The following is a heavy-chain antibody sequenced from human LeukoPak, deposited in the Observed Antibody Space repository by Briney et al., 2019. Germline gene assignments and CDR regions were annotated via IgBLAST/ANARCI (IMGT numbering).Heavy chain of an antibody. CDR2: IIPIFGTA. CDR1: GGTFSSYA. J-gene: IGHJ4*02. D-gene: IGHD6-13*01. CDR3: ARGFSSSSYHFDY. V-gene: IGHV1-69*05. Sequence: EASVKVSCKASGGTFSSYAISWVRQAPGQGLEWMGRIIPIFGTANYAQKFQGRVTITTDESTSTAYMELSSLRSEDTAVYYCARGFSSSSYHFDYWGQGTLVTVSS.